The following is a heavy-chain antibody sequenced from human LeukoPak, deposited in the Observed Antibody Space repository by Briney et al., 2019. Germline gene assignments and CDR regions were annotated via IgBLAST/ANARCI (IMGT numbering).Heavy chain of an antibody. CDR1: GGSFSGYY. Sequence: PSETLSLTCAVYGGSFSGYYWSWIRQPPGKGLEWIGYIYYSGSTYYNPSLNSRVTISVDTSKNQFSLKLSSVTAADTAVYYCARDLGRVRGVTKNWFDPWGQGTLVTVSS. CDR3: ARDLGRVRGVTKNWFDP. D-gene: IGHD3-10*01. V-gene: IGHV4-30-4*08. J-gene: IGHJ5*02. CDR2: IYYSGST.